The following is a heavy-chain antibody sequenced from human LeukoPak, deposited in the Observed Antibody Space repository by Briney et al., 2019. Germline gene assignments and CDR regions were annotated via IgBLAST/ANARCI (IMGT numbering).Heavy chain of an antibody. D-gene: IGHD5-18*01. CDR2: IYDSGST. CDR3: ARGGGYSYGYAGYYFDY. Sequence: SETLSLTCTVSGGSISSYYWNWMRQPPGKGLEWIGIIYDSGSTNYNPSLKSRVTISVDTSNNQLSLKMSSVTAADTAVYYCARGGGYSYGYAGYYFDYWGQGRLVTVSS. J-gene: IGHJ4*02. CDR1: GGSISSYY. V-gene: IGHV4-59*01.